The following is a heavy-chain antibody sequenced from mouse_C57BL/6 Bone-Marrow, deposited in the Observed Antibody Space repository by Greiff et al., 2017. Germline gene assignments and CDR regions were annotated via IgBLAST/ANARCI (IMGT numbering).Heavy chain of an antibody. CDR2: ISSGSSTI. CDR3: ARGRYAMDY. CDR1: GFTFSDYG. Sequence: VQLKESGGGLVKPGGSLKLSCAASGFTFSDYGMHWVRQAPEKGLEWVAYISSGSSTIYYAETGKGRFTISRDNAKNTLFLQMTSLRSEDTAMYYCARGRYAMDYWGQGTSVTVSS. D-gene: IGHD1-1*01. J-gene: IGHJ4*01. V-gene: IGHV5-17*01.